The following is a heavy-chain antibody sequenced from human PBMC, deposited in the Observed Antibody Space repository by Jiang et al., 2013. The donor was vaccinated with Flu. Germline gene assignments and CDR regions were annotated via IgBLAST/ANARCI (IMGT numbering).Heavy chain of an antibody. V-gene: IGHV4-39*07. D-gene: IGHD2-2*01. CDR2: IYYSGTISYSETT. CDR1: GGSTSSSSYY. CDR3: ARSPPYCSSVSCSYYFDY. Sequence: GPGLVKPSETLSLTCNVSGGSTSSSSYYWGWIRQSPGKGLEWIGSIYYSGTISYSETTYNNPSLKSRVIISVDTSKNQLSLKLSSVTAADTAVYYCARSPPYCSSVSCSYYFDYWGQGTLVTVSS. J-gene: IGHJ4*02.